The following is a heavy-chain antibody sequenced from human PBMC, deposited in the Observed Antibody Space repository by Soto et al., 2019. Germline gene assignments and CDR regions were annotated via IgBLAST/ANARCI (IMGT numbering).Heavy chain of an antibody. CDR1: GGSFSGYY. V-gene: IGHV4-34*01. J-gene: IGHJ4*02. D-gene: IGHD2-15*01. CDR3: ARGVGYCSGGSCYWFGY. Sequence: QVQLQQWGAGLLKPSETLSLTCAVYGGSFSGYYWSWIRQPPGKGLEWIGEINHSGSTNYNPSLKSRVTILVDTSKNQFSLKLSSVTAADTTVYYWARGVGYCSGGSCYWFGYWGQGTLVTVSS. CDR2: INHSGST.